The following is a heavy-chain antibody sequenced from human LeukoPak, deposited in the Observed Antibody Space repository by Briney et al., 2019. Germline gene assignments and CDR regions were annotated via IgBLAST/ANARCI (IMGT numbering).Heavy chain of an antibody. Sequence: GGSLRLSCAASGFTFSSYAMSWVRQAPGKGLEWVSAISGSGGSTYYADSVKGRFTISRDSSKNTLYLQMNSLRAEDTAVYYCASHCSSTSCPTRYYYYYGMDVWGQGTTVTVSS. J-gene: IGHJ6*02. CDR1: GFTFSSYA. CDR3: ASHCSSTSCPTRYYYYYGMDV. CDR2: ISGSGGST. D-gene: IGHD2-2*01. V-gene: IGHV3-23*01.